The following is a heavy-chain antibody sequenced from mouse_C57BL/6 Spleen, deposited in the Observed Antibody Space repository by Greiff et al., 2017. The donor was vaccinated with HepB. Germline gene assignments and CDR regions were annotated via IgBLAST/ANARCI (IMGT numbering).Heavy chain of an antibody. CDR3: ARGDLDY. J-gene: IGHJ2*01. CDR2: INPGSGGT. CDR1: GYAFTNYL. V-gene: IGHV1-54*01. Sequence: VKLQESGAELVRPGTSVKVSCKASGYAFTNYLVEWVKQRPGQGLEWIGVINPGSGGTNYNEKFKGKATLTADKSSSTAYMQLSSLTSEDSAVYFCARGDLDYWGQGTTLTVSS.